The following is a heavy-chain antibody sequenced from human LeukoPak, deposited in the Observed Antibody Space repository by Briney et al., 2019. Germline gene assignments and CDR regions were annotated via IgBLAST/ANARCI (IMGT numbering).Heavy chain of an antibody. CDR3: ARRLQIVWYGLDV. D-gene: IGHD2-21*01. J-gene: IGHJ6*02. V-gene: IGHV1-2*02. Sequence: ASVKVSCKASGYTFTDYYIHWVRQAPGQGLAWMGWVNPNSGGTIYEEKFQGRVNMTRDTSISTAYMELTGLRSDDTAVYYCARRLQIVWYGLDVWGQGTSVTVSS. CDR1: GYTFTDYY. CDR2: VNPNSGGT.